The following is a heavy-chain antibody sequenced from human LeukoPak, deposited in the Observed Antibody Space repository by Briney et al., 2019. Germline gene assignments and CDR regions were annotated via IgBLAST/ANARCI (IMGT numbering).Heavy chain of an antibody. CDR1: GFTFSSYS. D-gene: IGHD3-10*02. CDR2: ISSSSSYI. V-gene: IGHV3-21*01. J-gene: IGHJ4*02. Sequence: GSLRLSCAASGFTFSSYSMNWVRQAPGKGLEWVSSISSSSSYIYYADSVKGRFTISRDNAKNSLYLQMNSLRAEDTAVYYCASVQGSWVSGDSGNWGQGTLVTVSS. CDR3: ASVQGSWVSGDSGN.